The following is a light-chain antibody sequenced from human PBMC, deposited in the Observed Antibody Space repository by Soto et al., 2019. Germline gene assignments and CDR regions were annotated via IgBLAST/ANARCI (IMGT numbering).Light chain of an antibody. CDR2: GAS. Sequence: EIVMTQSQATLSVSPGERATLSCRASQSITSNLVWYQQKAGQAPRLLIYGASTRATGIPARFSGSGSGTEFTLTISSLQSEDFAFDYCQQYDNWPTFGQGTKVDIK. J-gene: IGKJ1*01. V-gene: IGKV3-15*01. CDR3: QQYDNWPT. CDR1: QSITSN.